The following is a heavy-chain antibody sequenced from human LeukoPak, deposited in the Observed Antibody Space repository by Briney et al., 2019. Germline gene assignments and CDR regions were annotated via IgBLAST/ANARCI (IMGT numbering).Heavy chain of an antibody. D-gene: IGHD3-10*01. CDR2: ISASGTTT. Sequence: GGSLRLSCAASGFTFINYEMNWVRQAPGRGLEWVSFISASGTTTYYADSVKGRFTSSRDNAKNSLFLQMNSLRAEDTATYFCAGVVGYYGSGNYYFDYWGQGTLVTVSS. V-gene: IGHV3-48*03. J-gene: IGHJ4*02. CDR3: AGVVGYYGSGNYYFDY. CDR1: GFTFINYE.